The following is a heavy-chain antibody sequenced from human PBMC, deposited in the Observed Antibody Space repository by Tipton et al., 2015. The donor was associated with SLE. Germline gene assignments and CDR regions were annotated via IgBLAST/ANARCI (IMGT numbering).Heavy chain of an antibody. CDR1: GFTFSNAW. V-gene: IGHV3-15*01. CDR2: IKSKTDGGTT. J-gene: IGHJ4*02. CDR3: TTDRLGGPSRAPFDY. Sequence: GSLRLSCAASGFTFSNAWMSWVRQAPGKGLEWVGRIKSKTDGGTTDYAAPVKGRFTISRDDSKNTLYLQMNSLKTEDTAVYYCTTDRLGGPSRAPFDYWGQGTLVTVSS. D-gene: IGHD1-26*01.